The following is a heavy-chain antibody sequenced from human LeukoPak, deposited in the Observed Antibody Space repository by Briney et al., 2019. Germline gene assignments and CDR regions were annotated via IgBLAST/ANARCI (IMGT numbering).Heavy chain of an antibody. CDR2: ISYDGTNK. Sequence: GRSLRLSCAGSGFTFRSYGMHWVRQAPGKGLEWVAVISYDGTNKYYADSVKGRFTISRDNSKNTLYLQMNNLRAEDTAVYYCAKVFATATTFYYFDYWGQGTLVTVSS. D-gene: IGHD4-17*01. CDR3: AKVFATATTFYYFDY. CDR1: GFTFRSYG. V-gene: IGHV3-30*18. J-gene: IGHJ4*02.